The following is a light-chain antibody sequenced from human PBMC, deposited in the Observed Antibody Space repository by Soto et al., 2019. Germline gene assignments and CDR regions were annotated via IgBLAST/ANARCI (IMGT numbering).Light chain of an antibody. CDR1: SSNIGGNT. CDR2: SYD. J-gene: IGLJ1*01. CDR3: AAWDDSLTGYV. Sequence: QSVLTQPPSASGTPGQRVTISCSTSSSNIGGNTVNWYQQVPGTAPKLLIYSYDQRPSGVPDRSSGSKSGTSASLAISGLQSEDEVDYSCAAWDDSLTGYVFGTGTEVNVL. V-gene: IGLV1-44*01.